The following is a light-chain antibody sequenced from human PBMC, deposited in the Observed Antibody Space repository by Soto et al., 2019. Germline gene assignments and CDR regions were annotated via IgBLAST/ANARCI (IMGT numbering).Light chain of an antibody. CDR2: RNN. Sequence: QPVLTQPPSASGTPGQRVTISCSGSSSNIGSNYVYWYQQLPGTAPKLLIYRNNQRPSGVPDRFSGSKSGTSASLAISGLRPEDEADYYCAAWDDSLSGLVFGTGTKLTVL. CDR1: SSNIGSNY. J-gene: IGLJ1*01. V-gene: IGLV1-47*01. CDR3: AAWDDSLSGLV.